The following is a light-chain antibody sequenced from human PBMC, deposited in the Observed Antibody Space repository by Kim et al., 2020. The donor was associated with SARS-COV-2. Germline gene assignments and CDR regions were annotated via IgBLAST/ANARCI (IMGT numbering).Light chain of an antibody. CDR1: SSNIGSNT. V-gene: IGLV1-44*01. Sequence: ELTQPPSASGTPGQRVTISCSGSSSNIGSNTVNWYQQFPGTAPQLLIDTDDRRPSGVADRVSCSKSGTSASLAISALRSEDEAAYYCATWDDSLDVWMFGGGTKVTVL. J-gene: IGLJ3*02. CDR2: TDD. CDR3: ATWDDSLDVWM.